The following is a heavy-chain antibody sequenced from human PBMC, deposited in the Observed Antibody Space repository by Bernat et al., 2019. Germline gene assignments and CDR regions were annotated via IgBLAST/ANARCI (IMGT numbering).Heavy chain of an antibody. CDR3: ARDPGYGDPVGY. CDR1: GLTVSSND. CDR2: IHSGGDT. D-gene: IGHD4-17*01. J-gene: IGHJ4*02. Sequence: VQLVESGGGLIQPGGSLRLSCVASGLTVSSNDMSWVRQAPGKGLEWLSIIHSGGDTYYADAVKGRFTIFRDNSKNTVYLLMNSLRVDDTAVYYCARDPGYGDPVGYWGQGTLVIVSS. V-gene: IGHV3-53*01.